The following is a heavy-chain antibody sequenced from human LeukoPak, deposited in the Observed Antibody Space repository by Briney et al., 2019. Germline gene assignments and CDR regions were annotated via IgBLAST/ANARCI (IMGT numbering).Heavy chain of an antibody. CDR3: AKPVSVDTAMVPCDY. Sequence: GGSLRLSCAAYGFTFSSYGMHWVRQAPGKGLEWVAVISSDGRNTYYADSVKGRLTISRDNSKNTLYLQMNSLRGEDTAVYYCAKPVSVDTAMVPCDYWGQGTLVTVSS. CDR2: ISSDGRNT. J-gene: IGHJ4*02. V-gene: IGHV3-30*18. D-gene: IGHD5-18*01. CDR1: GFTFSSYG.